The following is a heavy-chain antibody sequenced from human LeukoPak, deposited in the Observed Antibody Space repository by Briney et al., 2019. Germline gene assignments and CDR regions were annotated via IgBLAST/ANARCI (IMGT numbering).Heavy chain of an antibody. CDR2: ISTHNGNT. V-gene: IGHV1-18*01. CDR1: GYTFSNYG. J-gene: IGHJ4*02. CDR3: ARHQDGAYSSSWYNY. Sequence: ASVKVSCKASGYTFSNYGISWVRQAPGQGLEWMGWISTHNGNTKYERKLQGRVTMTTDTSTTTAYMELWSLRSDDTAVYYCARHQDGAYSSSWYNYWGQGTLVTVSS. D-gene: IGHD6-13*01.